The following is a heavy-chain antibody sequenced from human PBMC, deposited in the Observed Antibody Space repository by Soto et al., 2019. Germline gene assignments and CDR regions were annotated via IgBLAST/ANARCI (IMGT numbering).Heavy chain of an antibody. CDR3: SRVSSGMVRGVSLDPFFDY. J-gene: IGHJ4*02. V-gene: IGHV1-69*01. D-gene: IGHD3-10*01. CDR1: GGTFSSYA. Sequence: QVQLVQSGAEVKKPGSSVKVSCKASGGTFSSYAISWVRQAPGQGLEWMGGIIPIFGTANYAQKFQGRVTITADESTSTAYMELSSLRSEDSAVYYCSRVSSGMVRGVSLDPFFDYWGQGTLVTVSS. CDR2: IIPIFGTA.